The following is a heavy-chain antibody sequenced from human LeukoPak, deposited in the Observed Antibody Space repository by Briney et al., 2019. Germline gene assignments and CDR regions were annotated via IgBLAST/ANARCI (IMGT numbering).Heavy chain of an antibody. CDR2: IFYSGST. Sequence: SETLSPTCAVSGDSISKFYWSWLRQPPGEGLEWIGSIFYSGSTNYNPSLKSRVTVSLDTSKNQVSLKLTSVTAADTAVYYCARGSGSATVTPFDIWGQGTMVSVST. V-gene: IGHV4-59*01. J-gene: IGHJ3*02. CDR1: GDSISKFY. D-gene: IGHD4-17*01. CDR3: ARGSGSATVTPFDI.